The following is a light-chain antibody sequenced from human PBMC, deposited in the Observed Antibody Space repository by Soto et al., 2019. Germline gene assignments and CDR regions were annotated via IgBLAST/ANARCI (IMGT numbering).Light chain of an antibody. Sequence: EIVLTQSPATLSLSAGERATLSCRASQSVGDYLAWYQRKPGQPSRLLLYDASKRATGIPARFSGSGSGTDFPITISILEPEHFALYYCQQRLKLVTFGGGTEVDIK. CDR2: DAS. CDR3: QQRLKLVT. CDR1: QSVGDY. V-gene: IGKV3-11*01. J-gene: IGKJ4*01.